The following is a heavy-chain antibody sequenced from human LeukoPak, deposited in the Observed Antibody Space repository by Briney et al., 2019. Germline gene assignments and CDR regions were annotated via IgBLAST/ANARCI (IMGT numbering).Heavy chain of an antibody. V-gene: IGHV4-34*01. J-gene: IGHJ4*02. CDR1: GGSFSGYY. Sequence: PSETLSLTCAVYGGSFSGYYWSWIRQPPGKGLEWIGEINHSGSTNYNPSLKSRVTISVDTSKNQFSLKLTSVTAADTAVYYCVRWAARRDGYKWGQGTQVTVSS. CDR2: INHSGST. CDR3: VRWAARRDGYK. D-gene: IGHD5-24*01.